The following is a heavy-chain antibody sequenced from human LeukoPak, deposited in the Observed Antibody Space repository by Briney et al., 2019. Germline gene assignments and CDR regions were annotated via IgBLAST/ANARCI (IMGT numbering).Heavy chain of an antibody. V-gene: IGHV3-11*01. D-gene: IGHD3-22*01. J-gene: IGHJ6*02. CDR1: GFTFSDYY. CDR3: ARDLSSGYNDRNYYYGMDV. CDR2: ISSSGSTI. Sequence: GGSLRLSCAASGFTFSDYYTSWIRQAPGKGLEWVSYISSSGSTIYYADSVKGRFTISRDNAKNSLYLQMNSLRAEDTAVYYCARDLSSGYNDRNYYYGMDVWGQGTTVTVSS.